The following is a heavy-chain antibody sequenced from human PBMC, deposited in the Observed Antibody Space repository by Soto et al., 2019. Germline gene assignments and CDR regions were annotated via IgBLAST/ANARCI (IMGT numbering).Heavy chain of an antibody. CDR3: ARSHHYYDSKAPFDY. J-gene: IGHJ4*02. Sequence: QITLKESGPTLVKPTQTLTLTCTFSGFSLSTSGVGVGWIRQPPGKALEWLALIYWDDDKRYSPSLKSRLTITKDTSKNQVVLTMTNMDPVDTATYYCARSHHYYDSKAPFDYWGQGTLVTVSS. CDR1: GFSLSTSGVG. D-gene: IGHD3-22*01. CDR2: IYWDDDK. V-gene: IGHV2-5*02.